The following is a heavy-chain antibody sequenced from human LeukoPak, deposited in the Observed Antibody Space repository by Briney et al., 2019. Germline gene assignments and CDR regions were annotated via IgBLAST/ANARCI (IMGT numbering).Heavy chain of an antibody. D-gene: IGHD3-16*01. CDR2: ISAYNGNT. CDR3: TRGSTPTPRGRGALESLRFPPDY. J-gene: IGHJ4*02. V-gene: IGHV1-18*01. CDR1: GYTFTSYG. Sequence: VASVKVSCKASGYTFTSYGISWVRQAPGQGLEWMGWISAYNGNTNYAQKLQGRVTMTTDTSTSTAYMELRSLRSDDTAVYYCTRGSTPTPRGRGALESLRFPPDYWGQGTLVTVSS.